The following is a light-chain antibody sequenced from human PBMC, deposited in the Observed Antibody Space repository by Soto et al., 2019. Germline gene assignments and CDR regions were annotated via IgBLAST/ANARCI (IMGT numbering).Light chain of an antibody. J-gene: IGKJ4*01. V-gene: IGKV1-39*01. CDR1: QSISSY. CDR3: QQSYSTPPT. Sequence: DIQMTQSPSSLSASVGDRATITCRASQSISSYLNWYQQKPGKAPKLLIYAASSLQSGVPSRFSGGGSGTDFTLTISSLQPEDFATYYCQQSYSTPPTFGGGTKVDIK. CDR2: AAS.